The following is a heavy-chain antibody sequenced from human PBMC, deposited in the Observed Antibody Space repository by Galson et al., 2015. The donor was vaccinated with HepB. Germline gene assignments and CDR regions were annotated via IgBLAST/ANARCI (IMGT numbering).Heavy chain of an antibody. V-gene: IGHV1-18*04. CDR1: GYTFTTNG. D-gene: IGHD3-10*01. CDR2: ISANSGKQ. Sequence: SVKVSCKASGYTFTTNGISWVRQAPGQGLEWMGGISANSGKQKYAQNLQGRVTWTRDTSTSKAYLELRSLRSDDTSEYYCARVRDYRFDYWGQGTLVTVSS. J-gene: IGHJ4*02. CDR3: ARVRDYRFDY.